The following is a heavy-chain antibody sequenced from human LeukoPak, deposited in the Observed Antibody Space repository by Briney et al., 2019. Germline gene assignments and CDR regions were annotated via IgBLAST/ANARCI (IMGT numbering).Heavy chain of an antibody. D-gene: IGHD3-22*01. CDR3: AKAGSGYSYFDH. Sequence: GGSLRLSCAASGFIFRGDAMSWVRQAPGKGLEWVSGISGGGGSTYYADSVKGRFAISRDNSKNRLFLQMNSLRAEDTAVYYCAKAGSGYSYFDHWGQGTLVTVSS. CDR2: ISGGGGST. CDR1: GFIFRGDA. V-gene: IGHV3-23*01. J-gene: IGHJ4*02.